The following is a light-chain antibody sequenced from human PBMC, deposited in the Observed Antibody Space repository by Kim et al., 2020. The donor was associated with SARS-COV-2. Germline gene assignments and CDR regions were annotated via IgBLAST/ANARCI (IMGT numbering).Light chain of an antibody. CDR3: QQYHSYSGT. J-gene: IGKJ1*01. V-gene: IGKV1-5*01. Sequence: ASVGDRVTLSCRASQTIITLLAWFQQKPGKAPKLRIYDASTLQSGVPSRFSASGSGTEFTLTINSLQPDDFATYYCQQYHSYSGTFGQGTKVDIK. CDR2: DAS. CDR1: QTIITL.